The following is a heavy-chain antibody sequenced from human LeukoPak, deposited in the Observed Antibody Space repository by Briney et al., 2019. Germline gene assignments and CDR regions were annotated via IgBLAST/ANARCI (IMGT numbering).Heavy chain of an antibody. D-gene: IGHD5-18*01. J-gene: IGHJ4*02. CDR1: GGSISSYY. CDR2: IYYSGST. Sequence: KPSETLSLTCTVSGGSISSYYWSWIRQPPGKGLEWIGYIYYSGSTNCNPSLKSRVTITVDTSKNQFSLKLSSVTAADTAVYYCARARIQLWSYYFDYWGQGTLVTVSS. V-gene: IGHV4-59*01. CDR3: ARARIQLWSYYFDY.